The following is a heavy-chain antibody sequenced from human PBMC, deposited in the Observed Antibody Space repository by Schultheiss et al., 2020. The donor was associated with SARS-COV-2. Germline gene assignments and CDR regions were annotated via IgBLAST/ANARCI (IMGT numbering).Heavy chain of an antibody. Sequence: GGSLRLSCAASGFTFSSYAMHWVRQAPGKGLEWVAVISSDGSNKYYADSVKGRFTISRDNSKNTLYLQMNSLRAEDTAVYYCARDPAVSKYQLLHDYWGQGTLVTVSS. CDR1: GFTFSSYA. CDR2: ISSDGSNK. J-gene: IGHJ4*02. D-gene: IGHD2-2*01. CDR3: ARDPAVSKYQLLHDY. V-gene: IGHV3-30*04.